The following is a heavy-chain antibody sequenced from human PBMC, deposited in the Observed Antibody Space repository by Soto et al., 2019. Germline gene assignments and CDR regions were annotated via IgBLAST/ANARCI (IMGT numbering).Heavy chain of an antibody. V-gene: IGHV3-21*01. D-gene: IGHD6-6*01. CDR1: GSTFRSYT. CDR3: ASLVAAPSSFSSYYYDMDV. J-gene: IGHJ6*02. CDR2: ISSSSSDI. Sequence: GGSLRLSCAASGSTFRSYTIDWVRQAPGKGLEWVSSISSSSSDIYYADSVKGRFTVSRDNAKNSLYLQMNSLRAEDTAVYYCASLVAAPSSFSSYYYDMDVWGQGTTVTVSS.